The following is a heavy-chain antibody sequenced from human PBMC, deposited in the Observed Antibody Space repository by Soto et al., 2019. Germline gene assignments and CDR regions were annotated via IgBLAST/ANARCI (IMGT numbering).Heavy chain of an antibody. D-gene: IGHD1-1*01. CDR3: ARDQLEGNWFDP. J-gene: IGHJ5*02. Sequence: QLQLQESGSGLVRPSQTLSLTCAVSGGSISSGGYSWNWIRQPPGKGLEWIGYIYHSGSTLYNPSLKSRVPISVDKSKNQFPRKLSSVTAADTAVYYCARDQLEGNWFDPWGQGTLVTVSS. CDR1: GGSISSGGYS. CDR2: IYHSGST. V-gene: IGHV4-30-2*01.